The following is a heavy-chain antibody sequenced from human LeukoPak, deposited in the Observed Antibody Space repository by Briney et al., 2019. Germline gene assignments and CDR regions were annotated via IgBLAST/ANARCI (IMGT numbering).Heavy chain of an antibody. J-gene: IGHJ4*02. D-gene: IGHD6-19*01. CDR1: GFTFSSYG. CDR2: ISGGGGST. Sequence: GGSLRLSCAGSGFTFSSYGMSWVRQAPGKGLEWVSAISGGGGSTYYADSVKGRFTISRDNSKDTVYLQMNSLKAGDTAVYYCAKDREVDWAVAGSLDYWGQGTLVTVSS. CDR3: AKDREVDWAVAGSLDY. V-gene: IGHV3-23*01.